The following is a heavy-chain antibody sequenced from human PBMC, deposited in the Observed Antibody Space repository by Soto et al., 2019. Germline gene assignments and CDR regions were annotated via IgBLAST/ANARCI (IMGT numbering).Heavy chain of an antibody. Sequence: PSETLSLTCTVSGGSISSSSYYWGWIRQPPGKGLEWIGSIYYSGSTYYNPSLKSRVTISVDTSKNQFSLKLSSVTAADTALFYFGGPGCWGGVAPLWGQGTLVTVSS. CDR2: IYYSGST. V-gene: IGHV4-39*01. CDR3: GGPGCWGGVAPL. CDR1: GGSISSSSYY. D-gene: IGHD3-16*01. J-gene: IGHJ4*02.